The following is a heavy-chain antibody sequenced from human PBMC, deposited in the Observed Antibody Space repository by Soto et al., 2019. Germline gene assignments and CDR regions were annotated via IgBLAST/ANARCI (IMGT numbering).Heavy chain of an antibody. CDR2: INAGNGNT. Sequence: QVQLVQSGAEVKKPGASVKVSCKASGYTFTAYAMHWVRQAPGQRPEWMGWINAGNGNTKYSQKFQGRVSITRDTNARTAYVELTSQRAEDTDVDYCARGIYSFCSGTDNYYYYYYMDVWGKGTTVTVSS. CDR1: GYTFTAYA. D-gene: IGHD3-10*01. J-gene: IGHJ6*03. CDR3: ARGIYSFCSGTDNYYYYYYMDV. V-gene: IGHV1-3*01.